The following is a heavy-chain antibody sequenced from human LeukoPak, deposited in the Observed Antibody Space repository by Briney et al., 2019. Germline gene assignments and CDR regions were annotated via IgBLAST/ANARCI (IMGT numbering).Heavy chain of an antibody. CDR2: IYYSGTT. CDR3: ARDFAFDI. J-gene: IGHJ3*02. CDR1: GASVSSYY. Sequence: PSETLSLTCTVSGASVSSYYWSWIRQPPGKGLEWIGYIYYSGTTNYNPSLESRVTISVDTSKNQFSLKLSSVTAADTAVYYCARDFAFDIWGQGTMVTVSS. V-gene: IGHV4-59*02.